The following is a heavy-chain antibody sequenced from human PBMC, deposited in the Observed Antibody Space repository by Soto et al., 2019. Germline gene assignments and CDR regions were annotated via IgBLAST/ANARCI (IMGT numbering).Heavy chain of an antibody. J-gene: IGHJ6*02. CDR3: ARMGDIVVVPAAIRMTVYDYYYGMDV. V-gene: IGHV1-69*13. D-gene: IGHD2-2*02. Sequence: ASVKVSCKASGGTFSSYAISWVRQAPGQGLEWMGGIIPIFGTANYAQKFQGRVTITADESTSTAYMELSSLRSEDTAVYYCARMGDIVVVPAAIRMTVYDYYYGMDVWGQGTTVTVSS. CDR1: GGTFSSYA. CDR2: IIPIFGTA.